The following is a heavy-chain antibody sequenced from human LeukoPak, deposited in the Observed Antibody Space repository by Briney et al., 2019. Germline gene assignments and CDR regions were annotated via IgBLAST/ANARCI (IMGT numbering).Heavy chain of an antibody. CDR2: IYTSGST. CDR3: ARGGMELTTYYYYYYMDV. J-gene: IGHJ6*03. CDR1: GGSISSYY. V-gene: IGHV4-4*09. D-gene: IGHD4/OR15-4a*01. Sequence: SETLSLTCTVSGGSISSYYWSWTRQPPGKGLEWIGYIYTSGSTNYNPSLKSRVTISVDTSKNQFSLKLSSVTAADTAVYYCARGGMELTTYYYYYYMDVWGKGTTVTVSS.